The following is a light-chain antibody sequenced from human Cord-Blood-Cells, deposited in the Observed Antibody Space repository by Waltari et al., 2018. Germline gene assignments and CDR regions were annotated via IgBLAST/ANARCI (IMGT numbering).Light chain of an antibody. J-gene: IGKJ4*01. CDR2: GAS. Sequence: EIVMTQTPATLSVYPGERATLSCRAGQSVSSNLAWYPQKPGQAPRLRIYGASTRATGIPARFSGGVSGTEFTLTISSLQSEDFAVYYCQQYNNWPPLTFGGGTKGEIK. V-gene: IGKV3-15*01. CDR1: QSVSSN. CDR3: QQYNNWPPLT.